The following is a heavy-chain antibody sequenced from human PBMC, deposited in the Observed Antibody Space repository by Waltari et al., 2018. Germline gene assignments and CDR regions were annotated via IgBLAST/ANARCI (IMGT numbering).Heavy chain of an antibody. CDR2: IYYPGNT. Sequence: QPLLQESGPGLVKPSETLSLTCSVPGDSLSSIHYFWGWIPQPPGKGLQWIGSIYYPGNTYYNPSLKSRLTISLDTSKNQFSLKLTSVTAADTAVYFCASGGGYTNGWDYWGQGTPVTVSS. CDR3: ASGGGYTNGWDY. V-gene: IGHV4-39*07. J-gene: IGHJ4*02. CDR1: GDSLSSIHYF. D-gene: IGHD2-8*01.